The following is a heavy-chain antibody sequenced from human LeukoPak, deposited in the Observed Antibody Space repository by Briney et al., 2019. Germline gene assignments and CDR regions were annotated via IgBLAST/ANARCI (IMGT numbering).Heavy chain of an antibody. CDR1: GFTFSRLW. D-gene: IGHD1-26*01. CDR3: AKGGWLDN. V-gene: IGHV3-7*01. J-gene: IGHJ4*02. Sequence: PGGSLRLSCTASGFTFSRLWVSWVRQAPGKGLEWVAKINEDGSVEYYVDSVKGRVTISRDNAKTSVSLQLNSLRVEDTAVYYCAKGGWLDNWGQGTLVIVSS. CDR2: INEDGSVE.